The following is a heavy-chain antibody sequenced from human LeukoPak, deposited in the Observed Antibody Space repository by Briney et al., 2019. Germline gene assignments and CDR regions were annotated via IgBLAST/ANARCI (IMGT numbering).Heavy chain of an antibody. Sequence: GGSLRLSCAASGFSFSYSAMTWVRQAPGKGLEWVSGISGSGGSTYYADSVKGRFTISRDNSKNTLYLQMNSLRAEDTAVYYCAKDPLLWFGESPDYWGQGTLVTVSS. CDR3: AKDPLLWFGESPDY. CDR1: GFSFSYSA. CDR2: ISGSGGST. V-gene: IGHV3-23*01. J-gene: IGHJ4*02. D-gene: IGHD3-10*01.